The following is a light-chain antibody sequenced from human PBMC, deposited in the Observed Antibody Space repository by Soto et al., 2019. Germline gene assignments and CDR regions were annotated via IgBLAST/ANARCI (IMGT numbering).Light chain of an antibody. Sequence: NFMLTQPHSVLESPGKTVTISCTGSSGSIASNYVQWYQQRPGSAPTTVIYEDNQRPSGVPDRFSGSIDSSSNSASLTISGLKIEDEADYYCQSYDSSNRVFGGGTKLTVL. J-gene: IGLJ2*01. CDR3: QSYDSSNRV. V-gene: IGLV6-57*02. CDR1: SGSIASNY. CDR2: EDN.